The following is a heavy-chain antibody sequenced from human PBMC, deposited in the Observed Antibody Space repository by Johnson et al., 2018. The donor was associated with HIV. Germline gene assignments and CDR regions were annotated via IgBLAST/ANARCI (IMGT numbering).Heavy chain of an antibody. Sequence: QVQLVESGGGVVQPGRSLRLSCAASGFTFSSYAMHWVRQAPGKVLEWVAFIRYDGSNKYYADSVKGRFTISRDNSKNTLYLQMNSLRAEDTALYYCASRSEQWLGAFDIWGQGTMVTVSS. V-gene: IGHV3-30*02. D-gene: IGHD6-19*01. J-gene: IGHJ3*02. CDR1: GFTFSSYA. CDR2: IRYDGSNK. CDR3: ASRSEQWLGAFDI.